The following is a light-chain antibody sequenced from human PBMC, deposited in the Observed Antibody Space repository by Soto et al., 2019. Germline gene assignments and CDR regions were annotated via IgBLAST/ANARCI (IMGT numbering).Light chain of an antibody. CDR1: QSVGYS. V-gene: IGKV3-11*01. J-gene: IGKJ1*01. CDR3: QQRSNWPPTWT. CDR2: DAS. Sequence: DIVLTQSPGTLSLSPGERATLSCRASQSVGYSVTWYQQRPGQAPKLLIYDASIRATGIPARFSGSWSGTDFTLTINGLEPEDSAVYYCQQRSNWPPTWTFGQGTKVDI.